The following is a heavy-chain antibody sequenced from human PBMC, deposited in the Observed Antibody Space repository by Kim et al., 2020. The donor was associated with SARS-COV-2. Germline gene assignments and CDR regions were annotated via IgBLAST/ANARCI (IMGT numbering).Heavy chain of an antibody. CDR3: VAITPTSNDDAFDI. V-gene: IGHV1-46*01. J-gene: IGHJ3*02. D-gene: IGHD2-15*01. Sequence: AQKFQGRVTMTRDTSTSTVYMELSSLRSEDTAVYYCVAITPTSNDDAFDIWGQGTMVTVSS.